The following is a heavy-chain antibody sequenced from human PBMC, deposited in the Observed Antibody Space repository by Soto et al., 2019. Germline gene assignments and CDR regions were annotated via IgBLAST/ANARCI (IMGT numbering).Heavy chain of an antibody. D-gene: IGHD3-3*01. CDR1: GFTFSDYY. Sequence: GGSLRLSCAASGFTFSDYYMSWIRQAPGKGLEWVSYISSSGSTIYYVDSVKGRFTISRDNAKNSLYLQMNSLRAEDTAVYYCARDQGPFWSGYYDAFDIWGQGTMVTVSS. J-gene: IGHJ3*02. V-gene: IGHV3-11*01. CDR2: ISSSGSTI. CDR3: ARDQGPFWSGYYDAFDI.